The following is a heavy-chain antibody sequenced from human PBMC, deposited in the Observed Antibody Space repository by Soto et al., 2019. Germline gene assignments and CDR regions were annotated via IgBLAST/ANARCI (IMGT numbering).Heavy chain of an antibody. D-gene: IGHD3-10*01. CDR2: MSPSSGNT. CDR3: ARVGGQLFGDHGMDV. J-gene: IGHJ6*02. V-gene: IGHV1-8*01. CDR1: GYTFTTYE. Sequence: QVQLVQSGAEVKKPGASVKVSCKASGYTFTTYEINWVRQVPGQGLEWMGWMSPSSGNTGYVDQFQGRVTMTSNTSMTTAYMELSSLISEDTAVYYCARVGGQLFGDHGMDVWGQGTTVTVSS.